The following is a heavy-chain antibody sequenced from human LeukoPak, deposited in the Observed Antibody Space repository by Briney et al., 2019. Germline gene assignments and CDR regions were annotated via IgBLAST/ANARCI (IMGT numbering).Heavy chain of an antibody. D-gene: IGHD3-3*01. J-gene: IGHJ4*02. CDR3: ARARPYDFWSGYYDY. CDR2: INHSGST. V-gene: IGHV4-34*01. CDR1: GGSISSYY. Sequence: PSETLSLTCTVSGGSISSYYWSWIRQPPGKGLEWIGEINHSGSTNYNPSLKSRVTISVDTSKNQFSLKLSSVTAADTAVYYCARARPYDFWSGYYDYWGQGTLVTVSS.